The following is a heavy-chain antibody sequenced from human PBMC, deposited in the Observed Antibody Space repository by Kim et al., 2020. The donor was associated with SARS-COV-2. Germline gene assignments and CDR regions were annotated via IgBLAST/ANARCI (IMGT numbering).Heavy chain of an antibody. J-gene: IGHJ4*02. CDR2: IDPSDSYT. CDR1: GYSFTSYW. D-gene: IGHD3-10*01. Sequence: GESLKISCKGSGYSFTSYWISWVRQMPGKGLEWMGRIDPSDSYTNYSPSFQGHVTISADKSISTAYLQWSSLKASDTAMYYCARLDDMVRGVIPIDYWGQGTLVTVSS. V-gene: IGHV5-10-1*01. CDR3: ARLDDMVRGVIPIDY.